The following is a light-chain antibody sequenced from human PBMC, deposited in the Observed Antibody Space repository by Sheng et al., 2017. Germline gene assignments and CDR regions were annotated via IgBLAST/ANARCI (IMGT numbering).Light chain of an antibody. Sequence: AIRMTQSPSSFSASTGDRVTITCRASQGISSYLAWYQQKPGKAPKLLIYAASTLQSGVPSRFSGSGSGTDFTLTISCLQSEDFATYYCQQYYSYPPTFGRRD. V-gene: IGKV1-8*01. CDR1: QGISSY. CDR3: QQYYSYPPT. J-gene: IGKJ4*01. CDR2: AAS.